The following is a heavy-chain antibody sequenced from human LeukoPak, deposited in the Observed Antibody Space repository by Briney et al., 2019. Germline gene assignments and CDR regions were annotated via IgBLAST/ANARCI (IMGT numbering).Heavy chain of an antibody. D-gene: IGHD3-22*01. CDR1: GGSISSGGYY. V-gene: IGHV4-31*03. Sequence: SETLSLTCTVSGGSISSGGYYGSWGRQHPGKGLGWIGYIYYSGSTYYNPSLKSRVTISVDTSKNQFSLKLSSATAADTAVYYCARDFSPNYYDSSGMIHYWGQGTLVTVSS. CDR2: IYYSGST. J-gene: IGHJ4*02. CDR3: ARDFSPNYYDSSGMIHY.